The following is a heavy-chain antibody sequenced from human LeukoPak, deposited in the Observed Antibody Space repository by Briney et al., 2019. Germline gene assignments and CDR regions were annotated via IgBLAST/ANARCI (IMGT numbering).Heavy chain of an antibody. CDR3: ASKRTAAGTYYYYYYMDV. Sequence: GGSLRLSCAASGFTFSSYSMNWVRQAPGKGLEWVSYISSSSSTIYYADSVKGRFTISRDNAKNSLYLQMNSLRAEDTAVYYCASKRTAAGTYYYYYYMDVWGKGTTVTVSS. V-gene: IGHV3-48*01. CDR1: GFTFSSYS. CDR2: ISSSSSTI. D-gene: IGHD6-13*01. J-gene: IGHJ6*03.